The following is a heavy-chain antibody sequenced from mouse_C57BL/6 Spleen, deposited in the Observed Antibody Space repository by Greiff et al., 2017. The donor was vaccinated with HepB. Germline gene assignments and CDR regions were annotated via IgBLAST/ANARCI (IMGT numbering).Heavy chain of an antibody. Sequence: EVKLQESGEGLVKPGGSLKLSCAASGFTFSSYAMSWVRQTPEKRLEWVAYISSGGDYIYYADTVKGRFTISRDNARNTLYLQMSSLKSEDTAMYYCTRGDYYGSSSLFDYWGQGTTLTVSS. J-gene: IGHJ2*01. D-gene: IGHD1-1*01. CDR2: ISSGGDYI. CDR3: TRGDYYGSSSLFDY. CDR1: GFTFSSYA. V-gene: IGHV5-9-1*02.